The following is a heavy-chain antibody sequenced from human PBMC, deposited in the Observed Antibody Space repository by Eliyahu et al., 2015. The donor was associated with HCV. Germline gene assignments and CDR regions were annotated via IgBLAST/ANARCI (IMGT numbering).Heavy chain of an antibody. J-gene: IGHJ4*02. Sequence: QVQLVQSGAEVKKPGASVKVSCKAPDYTFPSFSVSWVRQAPGQGLEWMGWISPDNGHTKYSQKFQDRVTLTTDTSTNTAYMELTSLRSDDTAVYYCARGAGLPAYYNFDFWGQGTLVTVSS. CDR1: DYTFPSFS. V-gene: IGHV1-18*04. D-gene: IGHD3-10*01. CDR2: ISPDNGHT. CDR3: ARGAGLPAYYNFDF.